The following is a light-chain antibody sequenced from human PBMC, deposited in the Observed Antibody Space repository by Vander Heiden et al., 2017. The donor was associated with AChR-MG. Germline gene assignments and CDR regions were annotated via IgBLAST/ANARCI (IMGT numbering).Light chain of an antibody. Sequence: EIVLIQSPATLSSSPGQRATPSCRASQSVSSYLAWYQQKPGQAPRLLIYDASNRATGIPARFSGSGSGTDFTLTISSLEPEDFAVYYCQQRSNWPLTFGQGTRLEIK. CDR3: QQRSNWPLT. V-gene: IGKV3-11*01. J-gene: IGKJ5*01. CDR2: DAS. CDR1: QSVSSY.